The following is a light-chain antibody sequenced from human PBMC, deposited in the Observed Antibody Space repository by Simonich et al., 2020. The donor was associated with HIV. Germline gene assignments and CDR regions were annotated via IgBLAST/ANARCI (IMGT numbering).Light chain of an antibody. V-gene: IGLV1-40*01. CDR1: SSNIGAGYE. CDR3: QSYDSSLSGVL. Sequence: QSVLTQPPSVSGAPGQRVTISCTGGSSNIGAGYEVHWYQQFPGTAPQLLIYANTHRPSGAPDRFSGAKSGTSASLAITGLQAEDEADYYCQSYDSSLSGVLFGGGTKLTIL. J-gene: IGLJ2*01. CDR2: ANT.